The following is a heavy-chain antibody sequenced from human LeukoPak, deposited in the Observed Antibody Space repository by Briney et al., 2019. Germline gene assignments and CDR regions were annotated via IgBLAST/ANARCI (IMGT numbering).Heavy chain of an antibody. CDR1: GYTFTSYA. CDR3: ARGTFAGFDY. CDR2: INTNTGNP. D-gene: IGHD3-16*01. Sequence: ASMKVSCKASGYTFTSYAMNWVRQAPGQGLEWMGWINTNTGNPTYAQGFTGRFVFSLDTSVSTTYPQISSLKAEDTAVYYCARGTFAGFDYWGQGTLVTVSS. V-gene: IGHV7-4-1*02. J-gene: IGHJ4*02.